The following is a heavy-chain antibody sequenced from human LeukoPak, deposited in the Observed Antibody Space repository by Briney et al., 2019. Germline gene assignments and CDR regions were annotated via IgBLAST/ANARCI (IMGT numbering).Heavy chain of an antibody. V-gene: IGHV3-23*01. J-gene: IGHJ4*02. CDR1: GFTFSSYA. D-gene: IGHD4-23*01. Sequence: AGGSLRLSCAASGFTFSSYAMSWVRQAPGKGLEWVSGISGSGGSTYYADSVKGRFTISRDNSKNTLYLQMNSLRVEDTAVYYCAKYAPPTTVVTRFFDYWGQGTLVTVSS. CDR3: AKYAPPTTVVTRFFDY. CDR2: ISGSGGST.